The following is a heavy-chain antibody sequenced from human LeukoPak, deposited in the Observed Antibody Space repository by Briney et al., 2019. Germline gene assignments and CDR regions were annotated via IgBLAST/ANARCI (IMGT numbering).Heavy chain of an antibody. J-gene: IGHJ5*02. CDR3: ARFRKNYYYDSSGARNWFDP. V-gene: IGHV1-2*02. CDR1: GYTFTGYY. CDR2: INPNSGGT. D-gene: IGHD3-22*01. Sequence: ASVKVSCKASGYTFTGYYMHWVRQAPGQGPEWMGWINPNSGGTNYAQKFQGRVTMTRDTSISTAYMELSRLRSDDTAVYYCARFRKNYYYDSSGARNWFDPWGQGTLVTVSS.